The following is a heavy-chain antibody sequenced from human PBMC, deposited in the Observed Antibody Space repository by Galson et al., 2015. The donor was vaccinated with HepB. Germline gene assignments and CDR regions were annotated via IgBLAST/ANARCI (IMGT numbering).Heavy chain of an antibody. J-gene: IGHJ5*02. CDR3: ARDIGGLRQLYNWFDP. Sequence: SVKVSCKASGYTFTSYGISWVRQAPGQGLEWMGWISAYNGNTNYAQKLQGRVTMTTDTSTSTAYMELRSLRSDDTAVYYCARDIGGLRQLYNWFDPWGQGTLVTVSS. D-gene: IGHD4-17*01. CDR1: GYTFTSYG. V-gene: IGHV1-18*04. CDR2: ISAYNGNT.